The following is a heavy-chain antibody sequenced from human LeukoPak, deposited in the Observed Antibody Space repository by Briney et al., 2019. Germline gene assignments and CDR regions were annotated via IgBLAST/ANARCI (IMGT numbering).Heavy chain of an antibody. V-gene: IGHV4-39*07. CDR2: IYYSGST. J-gene: IGHJ3*02. D-gene: IGHD3-10*01. CDR1: GGSISSSSYY. Sequence: PSETLSLTCTVSGGSISSSSYYWGWIRQPPGKGLEWIGSIYYSGSTYYNPSLKSRVTISVDTSKNQFSLKLSSVTAADTAVYYCARKSPMVRGAIDAFDIWGQGTMVTVSS. CDR3: ARKSPMVRGAIDAFDI.